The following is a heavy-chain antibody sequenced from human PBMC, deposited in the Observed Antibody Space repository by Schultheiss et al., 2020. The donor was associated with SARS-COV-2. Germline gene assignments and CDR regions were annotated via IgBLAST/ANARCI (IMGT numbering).Heavy chain of an antibody. D-gene: IGHD3-3*01. Sequence: SETLSLTCTVSGGSISSSSYYWGWIRQPPGKGLEWIGSIYHSGSTNYNPSLKSRVTISVDTSKNQFSLKLSSVTAADTAVYYCARAEGDFWSGITYYMDVWGKGTTVTVSS. CDR1: GGSISSSSYY. CDR3: ARAEGDFWSGITYYMDV. J-gene: IGHJ6*03. V-gene: IGHV4-39*07. CDR2: IYHSGST.